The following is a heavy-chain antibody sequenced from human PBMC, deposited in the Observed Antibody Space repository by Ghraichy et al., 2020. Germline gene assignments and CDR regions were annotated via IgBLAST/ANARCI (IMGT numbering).Heavy chain of an antibody. CDR3: SRPYCTNGICLGFDP. Sequence: LTCAASGFTFSSYWMHWVRQAPGKGLVWVSRISSDGSSTYYADSVKGRFTISRDNAKNTLYLQMNSLRAEDTAVYYCSRPYCTNGICLGFDPWGQGTLVTVSS. D-gene: IGHD2-8*01. CDR2: ISSDGSST. J-gene: IGHJ5*02. V-gene: IGHV3-74*01. CDR1: GFTFSSYW.